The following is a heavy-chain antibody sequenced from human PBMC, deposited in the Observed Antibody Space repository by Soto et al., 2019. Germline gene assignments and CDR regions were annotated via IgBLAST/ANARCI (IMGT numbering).Heavy chain of an antibody. CDR1: GDSIRSGDHY. V-gene: IGHV4-30-4*01. Sequence: PSETLSLTCTVSGDSIRSGDHYWSWIRQPPGMGLEWIGFIYYSGNTYYNPSLKSRVSMSVDTSNNQFSLKLNSVTAADTAVYYCARDAGYCNSVSCYPYNMDVWGQGTTVTVSS. CDR3: ARDAGYCNSVSCYPYNMDV. CDR2: IYYSGNT. D-gene: IGHD2-15*01. J-gene: IGHJ6*02.